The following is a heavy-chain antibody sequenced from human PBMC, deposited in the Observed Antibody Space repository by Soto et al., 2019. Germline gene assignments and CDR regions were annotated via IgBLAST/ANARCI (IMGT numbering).Heavy chain of an antibody. V-gene: IGHV1-8*01. CDR3: ASGQGPYYYDGSGYYGDY. CDR2: MNPNSGNT. CDR1: GYTFTSYD. D-gene: IGHD3-22*01. Sequence: ASVKVSCKASGYTFTSYDINWVRQATGQGLEWMGWMNPNSGNTGYAQKFQGRVTMTRNTSISTAYMELSSLRSEDTAVYYCASGQGPYYYDGSGYYGDYWGQGTLVTVSS. J-gene: IGHJ4*02.